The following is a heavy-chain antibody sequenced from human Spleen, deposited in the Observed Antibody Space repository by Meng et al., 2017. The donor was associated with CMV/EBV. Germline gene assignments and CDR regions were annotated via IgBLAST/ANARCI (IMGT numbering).Heavy chain of an antibody. CDR3: AREGRVPAAPDYYYGMDV. CDR1: GFTFSSYE. V-gene: IGHV3-7*01. CDR2: IKQDGSEK. D-gene: IGHD2-2*01. Sequence: ESLKISCAASGFTFSSYEMNWVRQAPGKGLEWVANIKQDGSEKYYVDSVKGRFTISRDNAKNSLYLQMNSLRAEDTAVYYCAREGRVPAAPDYYYGMDVWGQGTTVTVSS. J-gene: IGHJ6*02.